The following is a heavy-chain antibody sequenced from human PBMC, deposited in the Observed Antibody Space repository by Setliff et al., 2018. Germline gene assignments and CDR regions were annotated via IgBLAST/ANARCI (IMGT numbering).Heavy chain of an antibody. Sequence: KTSETLSLTCTVSGGSITSGSFYWSWIRQPAGKGLEWIGRVHASGSPSYNPSLESRVTISLDKTTNQVSLNLSSVTAADTAVYYCRFWSGYYKNDYWGQGTLVTVSS. J-gene: IGHJ4*02. CDR2: VHASGSP. CDR3: RFWSGYYKNDY. V-gene: IGHV4-61*02. CDR1: GGSITSGSFY. D-gene: IGHD3-3*01.